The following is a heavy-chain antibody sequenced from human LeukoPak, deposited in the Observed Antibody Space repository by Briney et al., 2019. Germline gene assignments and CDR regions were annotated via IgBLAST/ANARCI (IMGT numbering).Heavy chain of an antibody. CDR3: AKDRGSGTTYYYGMDV. Sequence: GGSLRLSCAASGFRFSSYAIHWVRQAPGKGLEWVAVVSSDGTNKHYADSVKGRFTISRDNSKSTLDLQMNSLRAEDTAVFYCAKDRGSGTTYYYGMDVWGQGTTVTVSS. V-gene: IGHV3-30*18. J-gene: IGHJ6*02. CDR1: GFRFSSYA. CDR2: VSSDGTNK. D-gene: IGHD3-10*01.